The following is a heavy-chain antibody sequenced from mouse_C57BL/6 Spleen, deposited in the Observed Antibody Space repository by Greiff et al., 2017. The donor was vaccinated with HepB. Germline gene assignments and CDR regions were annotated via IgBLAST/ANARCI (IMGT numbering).Heavy chain of an antibody. D-gene: IGHD2-4*01. Sequence: EVQGVESGGGLVKPGGSLKLSCAASGFTFSSYAMSWVRQTPEKRLEWVATISDGGSYTYYPDNVKGRFTISRDNAKNNLYLQMSHLKSEDTAMYYCAREDYEAWFAYWGQGTLVTVSA. V-gene: IGHV5-4*01. J-gene: IGHJ3*01. CDR3: AREDYEAWFAY. CDR2: ISDGGSYT. CDR1: GFTFSSYA.